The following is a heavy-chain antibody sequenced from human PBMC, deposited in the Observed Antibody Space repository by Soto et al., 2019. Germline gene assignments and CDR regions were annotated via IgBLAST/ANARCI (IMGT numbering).Heavy chain of an antibody. CDR3: ARESRYCSGGSCYFLPGIDY. V-gene: IGHV1-69*12. Sequence: QVQLVQSGAEVKKPGSSVKVSCKASGGTFSSYAISWARQAPGQGLEWMGGIIPIFGTANYAQKLQGRITITADESTSTASMELSSLRSEATAVYYCARESRYCSGGSCYFLPGIDYWGQGTLVTVSS. CDR1: GGTFSSYA. CDR2: IIPIFGTA. D-gene: IGHD2-15*01. J-gene: IGHJ4*02.